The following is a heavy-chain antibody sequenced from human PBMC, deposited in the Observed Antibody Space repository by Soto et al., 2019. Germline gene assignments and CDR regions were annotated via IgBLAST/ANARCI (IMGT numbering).Heavy chain of an antibody. V-gene: IGHV3-7*01. J-gene: IGHJ6*03. CDR1: GFTFSSYW. Sequence: EVQLVESGGGLVQPGGSLRLSCAASGFTFSSYWMSWVRQAPGKGLEWVANIKQDGSEKYSVDSVKGRFTISRDNAKNSMYLQMNSLRDEDTAVYYCARDLFVTKSSWYYYYYYMDVWGKGTTVNVSS. CDR2: IKQDGSEK. D-gene: IGHD6-13*01. CDR3: ARDLFVTKSSWYYYYYYMDV.